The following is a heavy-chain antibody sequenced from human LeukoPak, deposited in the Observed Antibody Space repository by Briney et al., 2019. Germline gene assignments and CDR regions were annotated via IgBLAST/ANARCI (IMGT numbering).Heavy chain of an antibody. CDR2: ILAGSGPT. CDR3: AKGAYDHIEMGYFDY. CDR1: GFSMTNSS. D-gene: IGHD5-12*01. V-gene: IGHV3-23*01. Sequence: GQSLRLSCAVSGFSMTNSSIRWVRQAPGQVLEWVSLILAGSGPTLYADSVKGPSSISRDNSEYPLFRQMNSVLAEDTAVYYFAKGAYDHIEMGYFDYWGQGTLGSVSS. J-gene: IGHJ4*02.